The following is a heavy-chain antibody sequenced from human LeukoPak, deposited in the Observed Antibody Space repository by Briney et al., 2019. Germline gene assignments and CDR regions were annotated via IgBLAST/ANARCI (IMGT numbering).Heavy chain of an antibody. CDR2: IRYDGSNK. J-gene: IGHJ4*02. CDR3: AKDHDYSNYEHLFDY. CDR1: GFTFSSYG. V-gene: IGHV3-30*02. Sequence: PGGSLRLSCAASGFTFSSYGMHWVRQAPGKGLEWVAFIRYDGSNKYYADSVKGRFTISRDNSKNTLYLQMNSLRAEDTAAYYCAKDHDYSNYEHLFDYWGQGTLVTVSS. D-gene: IGHD4-11*01.